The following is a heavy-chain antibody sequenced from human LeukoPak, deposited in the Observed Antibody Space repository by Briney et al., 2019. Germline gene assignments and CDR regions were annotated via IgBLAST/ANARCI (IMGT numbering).Heavy chain of an antibody. D-gene: IGHD3-16*01. V-gene: IGHV3-23*01. CDR3: GKGGGAADY. Sequence: RGSLRLSCAASGFTFRSSAMSWVRQAPGKGLEWVSAISGGGDDTIHADSVKGRFTIPRDNSKNTLYLQMNSLRAGDTAVYYCGKGGGAADYWGQGTLVTVSS. CDR2: ISGGGDDT. CDR1: GFTFRSSA. J-gene: IGHJ4*02.